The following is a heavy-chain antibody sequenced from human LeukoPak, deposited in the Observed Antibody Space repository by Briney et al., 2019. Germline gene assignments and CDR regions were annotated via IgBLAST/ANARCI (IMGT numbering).Heavy chain of an antibody. CDR2: ISSGGSYI. D-gene: IGHD6-19*01. V-gene: IGHV3-21*01. CDR3: ARARGGWYSEY. J-gene: IGHJ4*02. Sequence: PGGSLRLSCAASGFTFSSYSMNWVRQAPGKGLEWVSSISSGGSYIYYADSVKGRFTISRDNAKNSLYLQMNSLRAEDTAVYYCARARGGWYSEYWGQGTLVTVSS. CDR1: GFTFSSYS.